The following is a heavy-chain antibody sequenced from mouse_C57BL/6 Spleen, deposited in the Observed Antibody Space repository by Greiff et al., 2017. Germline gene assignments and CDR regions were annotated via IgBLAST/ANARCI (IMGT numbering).Heavy chain of an antibody. CDR3: ARDWDASWFAY. Sequence: VQLKESGAELVKPGASVKLSCTASGFNIKDSYMNWVKQRTEQGLEWIGRIDPEDGETKYDPKFQGKATITADTSSNTAYLQLSSLTSEDTAVYYCARDWDASWFAYWGQGTLVTVSA. CDR2: IDPEDGET. V-gene: IGHV14-2*01. D-gene: IGHD4-1*01. J-gene: IGHJ3*01. CDR1: GFNIKDSY.